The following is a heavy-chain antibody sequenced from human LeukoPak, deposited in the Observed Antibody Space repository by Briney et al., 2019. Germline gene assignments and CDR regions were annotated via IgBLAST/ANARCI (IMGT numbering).Heavy chain of an antibody. J-gene: IGHJ4*02. Sequence: GGSLRLSCAASGFTFNTYDMNWVRQAPGKGLEWVSHVSRSSGTIYYADSVKGRFTISRDNAKNSLYLQMNSLRDEDTAVYYCARGLYCGGGSCYPGRLDYWGRGTLVTVSS. D-gene: IGHD2-15*01. CDR3: ARGLYCGGGSCYPGRLDY. CDR1: GFTFNTYD. CDR2: VSRSSGTI. V-gene: IGHV3-48*02.